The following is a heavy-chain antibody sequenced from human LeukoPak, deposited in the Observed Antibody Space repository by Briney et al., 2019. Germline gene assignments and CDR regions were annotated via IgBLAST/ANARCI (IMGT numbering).Heavy chain of an antibody. CDR1: GFTFSSYW. D-gene: IGHD3-22*01. J-gene: IGHJ4*01. V-gene: IGHV3-7*01. CDR2: IKQDGSEK. CDR3: ARSHNRIYYDSSGYYLYN. Sequence: GGSLRLSCAASGFTFSSYWMSWVRQAPGKGREWVANIKQDGSEKYYVDSVKGRFTISRDNAKNSLYLQMNSLRAEDTAVYYCARSHNRIYYDSSGYYLYNWGEGTLVTVSS.